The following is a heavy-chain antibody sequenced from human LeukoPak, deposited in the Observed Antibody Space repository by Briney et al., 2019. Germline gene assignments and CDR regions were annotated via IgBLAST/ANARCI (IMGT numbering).Heavy chain of an antibody. J-gene: IGHJ4*02. CDR3: AKDPTEFWGLDY. Sequence: PGGSLRLSCAASGFTFSSYAMSWVRQAPGKGLEWVSAISGSGGSTYYADSVKGRFTISRDNSKNTLYLQMNSLRAEDTAVYYRAKDPTEFWGLDYWGQGTLVTVSS. D-gene: IGHD7-27*01. V-gene: IGHV3-23*01. CDR1: GFTFSSYA. CDR2: ISGSGGST.